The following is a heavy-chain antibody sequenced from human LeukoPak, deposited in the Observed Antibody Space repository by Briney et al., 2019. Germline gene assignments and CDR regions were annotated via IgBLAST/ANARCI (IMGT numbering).Heavy chain of an antibody. J-gene: IGHJ4*02. D-gene: IGHD4-23*01. CDR3: ARFYSPTVVTRLPDYFDY. V-gene: IGHV5-51*01. CDR2: IYPGDSDT. CDR1: GYSFTSYW. Sequence: GESLKISCKGSGYSFTSYWIGWVRQMPGKGLEWMGIIYPGDSDTRYSPSFQGQVTISADKSISTAYLQWSSLKASDTAMYYCARFYSPTVVTRLPDYFDYWGQGTLVTVSS.